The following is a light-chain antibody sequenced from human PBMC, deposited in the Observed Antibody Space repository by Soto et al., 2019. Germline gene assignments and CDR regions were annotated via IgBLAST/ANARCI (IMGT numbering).Light chain of an antibody. J-gene: IGKJ1*01. V-gene: IGKV3-15*01. CDR1: QSVSSN. Sequence: EILMAQSPTTQSVSPGERATLSCRASQSVSSNLAWYQQKPGQAPGLLIYGASTRATGIPARFSGSGSGTEFTLTISSLQSEDFAVYYCQQYNNWPWTFGQGTKVDIK. CDR2: GAS. CDR3: QQYNNWPWT.